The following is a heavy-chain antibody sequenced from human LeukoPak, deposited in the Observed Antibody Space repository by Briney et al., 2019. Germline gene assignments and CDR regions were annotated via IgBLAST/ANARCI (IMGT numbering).Heavy chain of an antibody. Sequence: PGGSLRLSCAASGFIVSGDYMSWVRQAPGKGLEWVSVIKGRFTISRDSPKNTLYLQMNSLRAEDTAVYYCARHDWFDPWGQGTLVTVSS. CDR2: I. V-gene: IGHV3-53*01. CDR1: GFIVSGDY. CDR3: ARHDWFDP. D-gene: IGHD3-3*01. J-gene: IGHJ5*02.